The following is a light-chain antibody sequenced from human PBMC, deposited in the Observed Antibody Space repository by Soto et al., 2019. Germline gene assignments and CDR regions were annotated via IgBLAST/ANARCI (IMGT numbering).Light chain of an antibody. CDR1: QNINNY. CDR3: QQYENLPT. CDR2: DAS. J-gene: IGKJ5*01. V-gene: IGKV1-33*01. Sequence: DIQLTQSPSSLSASVGDRVTLTCQASQNINNYLNWYQQKPGRAPKLRIYDASNLEAGVPSRFRGSGSGTDFTFTISRLQPEDIATYYCQQYENLPTFGQGTRLEI.